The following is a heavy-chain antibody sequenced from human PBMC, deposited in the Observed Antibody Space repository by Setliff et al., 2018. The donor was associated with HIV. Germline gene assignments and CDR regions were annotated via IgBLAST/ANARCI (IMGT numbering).Heavy chain of an antibody. D-gene: IGHD2-21*01. CDR3: ARHVTVVAYFETLAGSFNY. Sequence: LSLTCTVSGGPISSGTYYWGWIRQPPGKGLEYIGTMYYSGSTYYNPSLRSRVTISVDTSKNHISLRLSSVTAADTAVYYCARHVTVVAYFETLAGSFNYWGQGTLVTVSS. CDR1: GGPISSGTYY. J-gene: IGHJ4*02. CDR2: MYYSGST. V-gene: IGHV4-39*01.